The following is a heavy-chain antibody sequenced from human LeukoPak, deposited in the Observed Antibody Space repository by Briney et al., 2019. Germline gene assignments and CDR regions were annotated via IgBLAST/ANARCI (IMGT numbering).Heavy chain of an antibody. D-gene: IGHD5-18*01. V-gene: IGHV3-21*01. CDR2: IIISSSYI. CDR1: GFTFSSYS. J-gene: IGHJ2*01. Sequence: GGSLGLSCEASGFTFSSYSMTWVRRAPGKGLKWFSSIIISSSYIYYADSGKGRFTISRDNAKNSLYLQMNSLRAEDTAVYYCARSQAMVYWYFDLWGRGTLVTVSS. CDR3: ARSQAMVYWYFDL.